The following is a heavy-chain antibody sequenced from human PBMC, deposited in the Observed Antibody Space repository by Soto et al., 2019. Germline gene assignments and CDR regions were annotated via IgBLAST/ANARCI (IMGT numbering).Heavy chain of an antibody. V-gene: IGHV1-69*13. CDR3: ARAYYYGSGSYAMDV. J-gene: IGHJ6*02. D-gene: IGHD3-10*01. Sequence: GASVKVSCKASGGTFSSYAISWVRQAPGQGLEWMGGIIHSFGTANYAQKFQGRVTITADESTSTAYMELSSLRSEDTAVYYCARAYYYGSGSYAMDVWGQGTTVTVSS. CDR1: GGTFSSYA. CDR2: IIHSFGTA.